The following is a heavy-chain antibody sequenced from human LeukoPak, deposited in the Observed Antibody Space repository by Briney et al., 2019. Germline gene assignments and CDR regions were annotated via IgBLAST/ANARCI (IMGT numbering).Heavy chain of an antibody. J-gene: IGHJ2*01. CDR1: GFTVGTYY. D-gene: IGHD1-26*01. Sequence: GGSLRLSCEGSGFTVGTYYMNWVRQAPGKGLEWVAILYSGGSTYYADSVKGRFTVSRDISKNTVYLQMTNLRAEDTAVYYCARVGDHYHWYLDVWGRGTLVTASS. CDR2: LYSGGST. V-gene: IGHV3-53*01. CDR3: ARVGDHYHWYLDV.